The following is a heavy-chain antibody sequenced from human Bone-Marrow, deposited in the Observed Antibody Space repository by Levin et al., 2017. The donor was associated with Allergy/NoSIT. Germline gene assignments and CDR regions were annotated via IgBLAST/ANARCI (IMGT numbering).Heavy chain of an antibody. Sequence: KISCKASGGNFHSYAFSWVRQAPGQRLEWMGGIIPFIGAANYGQKFRGRVTVTADESTKTVYMELSSMRVEDTAVYFCARDRVPYSQNYYYYYAMDVWDQGTPVTVSS. CDR3: ARDRVPYSQNYYYYYAMDV. J-gene: IGHJ6*02. CDR1: GGNFHSYA. D-gene: IGHD1-26*01. V-gene: IGHV1-69*01. CDR2: IIPFIGAA.